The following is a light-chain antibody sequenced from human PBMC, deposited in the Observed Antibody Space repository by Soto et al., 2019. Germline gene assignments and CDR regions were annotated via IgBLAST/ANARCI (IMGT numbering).Light chain of an antibody. CDR3: QQHGTLPLT. CDR2: DAS. Sequence: AIQLTQSPSSLSASTGDRVAISCRASQGIKSALVWYQQKPGKSPKLLVYDASSLEGGVPSRFSGSGYGTDFTLTITSLQPEDLATYYCQQHGTLPLTFGGGTKVDI. CDR1: QGIKSA. V-gene: IGKV1-13*02. J-gene: IGKJ4*01.